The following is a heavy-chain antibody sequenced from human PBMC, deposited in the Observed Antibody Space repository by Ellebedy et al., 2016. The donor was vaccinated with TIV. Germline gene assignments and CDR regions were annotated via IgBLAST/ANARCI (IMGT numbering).Heavy chain of an antibody. D-gene: IGHD4-23*01. J-gene: IGHJ4*02. V-gene: IGHV3-53*01. CDR1: GFTVSSNY. CDR3: ARDPYGGNLLVY. Sequence: PGGSLRLSCAAPGFTVSSNYMTWVRQAPGKGLEWVSVIYSGGSTYYADSVKGRFTISRDNSKNTLYLQMNSLRAEDTAVYYCARDPYGGNLLVYWGQGTLVTVSS. CDR2: IYSGGST.